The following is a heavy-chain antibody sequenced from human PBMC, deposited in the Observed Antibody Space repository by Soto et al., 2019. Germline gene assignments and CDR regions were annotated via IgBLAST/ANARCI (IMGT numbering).Heavy chain of an antibody. CDR2: INSDGSST. J-gene: IGHJ3*02. CDR3: ARDQYDFGSGEPRHAFDI. Sequence: GGSLRLSCAASGFTFSSYWMHWVRQAPGKGLVWVSRINSDGSSTSYADSVKGRFTISRDNAKNTLYLQMNSLRAEDTAVYYCARDQYDFGSGEPRHAFDIWGQGTMVTVSS. CDR1: GFTFSSYW. V-gene: IGHV3-74*01. D-gene: IGHD3-3*01.